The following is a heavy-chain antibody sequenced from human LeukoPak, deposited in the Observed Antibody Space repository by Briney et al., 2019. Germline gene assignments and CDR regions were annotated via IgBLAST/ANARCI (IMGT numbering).Heavy chain of an antibody. Sequence: GGSLRLSCAVSGITLSNYGMSWVRQAPGKGLEWISSISSSGTYKYYAESVMGRFTISRDNAKNTVDLQLNGLRAEDTTVYYCATVSEYWGQGTLVTVSS. CDR3: ATVSEY. V-gene: IGHV3-21*01. CDR1: GITLSNYG. CDR2: ISSSGTYK. D-gene: IGHD1-1*01. J-gene: IGHJ4*02.